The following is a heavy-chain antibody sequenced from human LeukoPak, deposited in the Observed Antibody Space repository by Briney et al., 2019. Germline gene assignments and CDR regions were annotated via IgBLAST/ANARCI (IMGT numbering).Heavy chain of an antibody. J-gene: IGHJ4*02. CDR2: INAGNGDT. D-gene: IGHD3-10*01. V-gene: IGHV1-3*01. CDR3: ARGGRLLWFGEFDY. CDR1: GYTFIAYG. Sequence: ASVNVSCKASGYTFIAYGLHWVRQAPGQRPEWMGWINAGNGDTKYSQNFQGRATITGDASATTAYMELSSLRSEDTAVYFCARGGRLLWFGEFDYWGQGTLVTVSS.